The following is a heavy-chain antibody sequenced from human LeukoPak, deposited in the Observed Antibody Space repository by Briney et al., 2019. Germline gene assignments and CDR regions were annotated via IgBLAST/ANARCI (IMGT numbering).Heavy chain of an antibody. V-gene: IGHV1-18*01. J-gene: IGHJ4*02. Sequence: VASVKVSCKASGDTFTSYDINWVRQATGQGLEWMGWISAYNGNTNYAQKLQGRVTMTTDTSTSTAYMELRSLRSDDTAVYYCARVIGSGSPDHIDYWGQGTLVTVSS. CDR1: GDTFTSYD. CDR2: ISAYNGNT. D-gene: IGHD3-10*01. CDR3: ARVIGSGSPDHIDY.